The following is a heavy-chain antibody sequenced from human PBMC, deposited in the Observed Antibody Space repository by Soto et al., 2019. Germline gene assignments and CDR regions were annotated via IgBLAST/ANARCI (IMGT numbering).Heavy chain of an antibody. CDR3: ARYLRGVLPGGFDP. J-gene: IGHJ5*02. CDR1: GGSTSSGGYY. Sequence: QVQLQESGPGLLKPSQTLSLTCPFSGGSTSSGGYYWSWTRKHPGKGREWMGYIYYSGSTYYNPSLKSRVTISVDTSKNQFSLKLSSVTAADTAVYYCARYLRGVLPGGFDPWGQGTLVTVSS. CDR2: IYYSGST. V-gene: IGHV4-31*03. D-gene: IGHD3-10*01.